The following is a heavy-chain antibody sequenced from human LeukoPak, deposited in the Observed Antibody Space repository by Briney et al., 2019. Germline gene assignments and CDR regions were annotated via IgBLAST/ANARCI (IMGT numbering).Heavy chain of an antibody. CDR1: GFTFSSYA. V-gene: IGHV3-30-3*01. D-gene: IGHD3-10*01. Sequence: PGXSLXLSCAASGFTFSSYAMHWVRQALGKGLEWVAVISYDGSNKYYADSVKGRFTISRDNSKNTLYLQMNSLRAEDTAVYYCARDPGGSGSYLFDYWGQGTLVTVSS. CDR2: ISYDGSNK. CDR3: ARDPGGSGSYLFDY. J-gene: IGHJ4*02.